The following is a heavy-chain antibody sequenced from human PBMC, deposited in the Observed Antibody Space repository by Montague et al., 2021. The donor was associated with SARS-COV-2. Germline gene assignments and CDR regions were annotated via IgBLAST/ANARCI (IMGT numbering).Heavy chain of an antibody. D-gene: IGHD4-23*01. V-gene: IGHV2-70*01. CDR2: IDWDDDK. CDR3: ARSYGTTVVTRAFDY. Sequence: PALVKPTQTLTLTCTFSGFSRSTSGMCVSWIRQPPGKALEWLTLIDWDDDKYCSTSLKTRLTISKDTSKNQVVLTMTNMDPVDTATYYCARSYGTTVVTRAFDYWGQGTLVTVSS. CDR1: GFSRSTSGMC. J-gene: IGHJ4*02.